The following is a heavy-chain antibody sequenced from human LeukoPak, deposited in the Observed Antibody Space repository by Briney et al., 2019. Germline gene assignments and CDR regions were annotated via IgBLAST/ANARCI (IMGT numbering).Heavy chain of an antibody. J-gene: IGHJ4*02. D-gene: IGHD6-19*01. CDR2: ISSSSSYI. CDR3: ARDQVAVAGSKGYFDY. V-gene: IGHV3-21*01. CDR1: GLTFSSYS. Sequence: GGSLRLSCAASGLTFSSYSMNWVRQAPGKGLEWVSSISSSSSYIYYADSVKGRFTIPRDNAKNSLYLQMNSLRAEDTAVYYCARDQVAVAGSKGYFDYWGQGTLVTVSS.